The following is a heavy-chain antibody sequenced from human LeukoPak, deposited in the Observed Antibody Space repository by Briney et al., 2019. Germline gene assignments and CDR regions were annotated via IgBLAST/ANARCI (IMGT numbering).Heavy chain of an antibody. V-gene: IGHV4-59*01. J-gene: IGHJ5*02. CDR3: ARVIVGATLWFDP. CDR2: IYYSGGT. CDR1: GGSISSYY. D-gene: IGHD1-26*01. Sequence: SETLSLTCTVSGGSISSYYWSWIRQPPGKGLEWIGYIYYSGGTNYNPSLKSRVTISVDTSKNQFSLKLSSVTAADTAVYYCARVIVGATLWFDPWGQGTLVTVSS.